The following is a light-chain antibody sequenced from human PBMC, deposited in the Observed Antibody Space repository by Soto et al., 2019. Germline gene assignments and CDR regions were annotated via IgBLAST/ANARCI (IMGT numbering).Light chain of an antibody. CDR2: EVS. CDR3: SSYTSSNNWV. V-gene: IGLV2-14*01. J-gene: IGLJ3*02. Sequence: QSVLTQPASVSGSPGQSITISCTGTSSDVGGYNYVSWYQQHPGKVPRLMIYEVSNRPSGLSNRSSGSKSDNTASLTISGLLAEDEADYYCSSYTSSNNWVFGGGTKLTVL. CDR1: SSDVGGYNY.